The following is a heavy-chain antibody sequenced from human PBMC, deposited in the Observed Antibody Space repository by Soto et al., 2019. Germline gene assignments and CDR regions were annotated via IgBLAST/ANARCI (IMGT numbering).Heavy chain of an antibody. CDR1: GGSISSSSYY. V-gene: IGHV4-39*01. CDR3: STGYSRYYFDY. D-gene: IGHD3-9*01. Sequence: QLQLQESGPGLVKPSETLSLTCTVSGGSISSSSYYWGWIRQPPGKGLEWIGSIYYSGSTYYNPSLKSRVTISVDTSKNQFSLKLSSVTAADTAVYYCSTGYSRYYFDYWGQGTLVTVSS. J-gene: IGHJ4*02. CDR2: IYYSGST.